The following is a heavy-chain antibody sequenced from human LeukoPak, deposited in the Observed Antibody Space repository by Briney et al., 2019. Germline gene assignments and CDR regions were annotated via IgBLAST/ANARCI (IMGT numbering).Heavy chain of an antibody. CDR1: GFTFSGYA. J-gene: IGHJ4*02. CDR3: AKDSYSSSSGGYFDY. CDR2: ISGSGGST. V-gene: IGHV3-23*01. Sequence: QPGGSLRLSCAASGFTFSGYAMSWVRQAPGKGLEWVSAISGSGGSTYYADSVKGRFTISRDNSKNTLYLQMNSLRAEDTAVYYCAKDSYSSSSGGYFDYWGQGTLVTVSS. D-gene: IGHD6-6*01.